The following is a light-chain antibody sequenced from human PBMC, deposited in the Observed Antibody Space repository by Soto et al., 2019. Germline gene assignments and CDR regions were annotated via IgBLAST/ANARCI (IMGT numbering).Light chain of an antibody. CDR2: LNSDGSH. Sequence: QLVLTQSPSASASLGASVKLTCTLSSGNSSYAIAWHQQQPEKGPRYLMKLNSDGSHSKGAGIPDRFSGSSSGAERYLTSSSLQSEDEADYYCQTWGTGIPWVFGGGTKLTVL. CDR1: SGNSSYA. V-gene: IGLV4-69*01. J-gene: IGLJ3*02. CDR3: QTWGTGIPWV.